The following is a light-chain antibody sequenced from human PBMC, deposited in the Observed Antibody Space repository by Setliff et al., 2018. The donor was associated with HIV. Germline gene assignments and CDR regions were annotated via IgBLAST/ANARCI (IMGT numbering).Light chain of an antibody. CDR3: ASYRSPATYV. CDR1: SSDVGSYNY. J-gene: IGLJ1*01. Sequence: QSALTQPRSVSGSPGQSVTIPCTGTSSDVGSYNYVSWYQQRPGKAPKLIIFDVRERPSGVSHRFSGSKSGNTASLTISGLQTEDEADYFCASYRSPATYVFGIGTKGTVL. CDR2: DVR. V-gene: IGLV2-11*01.